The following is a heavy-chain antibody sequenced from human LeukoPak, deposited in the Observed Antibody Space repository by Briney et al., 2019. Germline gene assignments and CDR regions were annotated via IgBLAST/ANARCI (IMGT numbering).Heavy chain of an antibody. CDR3: ARGDMVGVTWGVWFDP. CDR2: INPSGGST. J-gene: IGHJ5*02. V-gene: IGHV1-46*01. Sequence: ASVKVSCKASGYTFISYYIHWVRQAPGQGLEWMGIINPSGGSTSYAQKFQGRVTMTRDMSTSTVYMDLSSLRSEDTAVYYCARGDMVGVTWGVWFDPWGQGTLVTVSS. D-gene: IGHD1-26*01. CDR1: GYTFISYY.